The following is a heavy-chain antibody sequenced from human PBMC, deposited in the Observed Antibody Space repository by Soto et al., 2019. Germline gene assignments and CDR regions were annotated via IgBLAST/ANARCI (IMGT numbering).Heavy chain of an antibody. CDR2: IFPSDSDT. CDR3: ARKDKSGYFNWFDP. J-gene: IGHJ5*02. Sequence: ESLKISCRTSGYRFTSYWIAWVRQMPGKGLEWMGIIFPSDSDTRYSPSFQGQVTISADRPTSTVFLQWASLKASDTAVYFCARKDKSGYFNWFDPWGQGTLVTV. CDR1: GYRFTSYW. V-gene: IGHV5-51*04. D-gene: IGHD3-22*01.